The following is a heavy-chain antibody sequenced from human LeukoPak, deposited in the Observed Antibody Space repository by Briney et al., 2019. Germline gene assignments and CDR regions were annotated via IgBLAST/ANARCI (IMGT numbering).Heavy chain of an antibody. Sequence: PGGSLRLSCAASGFTFSSYAMSWVRQAPGKGLEGVSAISGSGGSTYYADSVKGRFTIPRDNSKNTLYLQMNSLRAEDTAVYYCAKGKVREFDYWGQGTLVTVSS. J-gene: IGHJ4*02. CDR2: ISGSGGST. CDR3: AKGKVREFDY. V-gene: IGHV3-23*01. CDR1: GFTFSSYA.